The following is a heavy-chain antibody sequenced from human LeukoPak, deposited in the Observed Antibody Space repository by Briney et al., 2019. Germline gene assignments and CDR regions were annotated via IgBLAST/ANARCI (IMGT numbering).Heavy chain of an antibody. CDR1: GGSISSGDYY. V-gene: IGHV4-30-4*01. J-gene: IGHJ4*02. D-gene: IGHD3-22*01. CDR3: ARAIREYDGPAYYPDY. CDR2: IYYSGST. Sequence: SETLSLTCTVSGGSISSGDYYWSWIRQPPGKGLEWIGYIYYSGSTYYNPSLKSRVTISVDTSKSQFSLKLSSVTAADTAVYYCARAIREYDGPAYYPDYRGQGTLVTVSS.